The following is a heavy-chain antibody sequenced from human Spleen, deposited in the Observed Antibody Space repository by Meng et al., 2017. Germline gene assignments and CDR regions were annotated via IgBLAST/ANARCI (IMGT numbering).Heavy chain of an antibody. CDR3: ARRVVVITFDAFDI. D-gene: IGHD3-22*01. J-gene: IGHJ3*02. V-gene: IGHV4-59*01. CDR1: GGSISSYY. Sequence: GSLRLSCTVSGGSISSYYWSWIRQPPGKGLEWIGYIYYSGSTNYNPSLKSRVTISVDTSKNQFSLKLSSVTAADTAVYYCARRVVVITFDAFDIWGQGTMVTVSS. CDR2: IYYSGST.